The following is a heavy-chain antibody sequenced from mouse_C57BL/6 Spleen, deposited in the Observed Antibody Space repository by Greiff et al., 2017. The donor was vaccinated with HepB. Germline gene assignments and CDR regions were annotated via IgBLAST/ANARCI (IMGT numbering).Heavy chain of an antibody. Sequence: VQLQQSGAELVRPGASVKLSCKASGYTFTDYYINWVKQRPGQGLEWIARIYPGSGNTYYNEKFKGKATLTAEKSSSTAYMQLSSLTSEDSAVYFCARGNQEYYYAMDYWGQGTSVTVSS. J-gene: IGHJ4*01. CDR1: GYTFTDYY. D-gene: IGHD2-1*01. CDR2: IYPGSGNT. V-gene: IGHV1-76*01. CDR3: ARGNQEYYYAMDY.